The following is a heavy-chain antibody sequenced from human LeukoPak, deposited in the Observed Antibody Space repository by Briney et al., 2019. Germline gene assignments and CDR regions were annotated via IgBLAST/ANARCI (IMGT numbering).Heavy chain of an antibody. CDR1: GGSISSGSYY. CDR2: IYTSGST. CDR3: ARGVGARLGYFDL. D-gene: IGHD1-26*01. V-gene: IGHV4-61*02. J-gene: IGHJ2*01. Sequence: SQTLSLTCTVSGGSISSGSYYWSWIRQPAGKGLEWIGRIYTSGSTHHNPSLKSRVTISVDTSKNQFSLKLSSVTAADTAVYYCARGVGARLGYFDLWGRGTLVTVSS.